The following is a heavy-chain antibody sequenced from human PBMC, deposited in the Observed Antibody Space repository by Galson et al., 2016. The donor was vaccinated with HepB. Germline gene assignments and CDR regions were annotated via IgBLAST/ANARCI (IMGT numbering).Heavy chain of an antibody. CDR2: IFPGHSDA. V-gene: IGHV5-51*01. J-gene: IGHJ4*02. Sequence: QSGAEVKKPGESLKISCQGSDYNFRGYWIGWVRQMPGKGLEWMGIIFPGHSDATYSQSFQGHVTISVDTSIDTAYLQWDSLKASDSAIYYCAIFNHRLRYCIPENCPFDYWGQGTLVTVSS. D-gene: IGHD2-15*01. CDR1: DYNFRGYW. CDR3: AIFNHRLRYCIPENCPFDY.